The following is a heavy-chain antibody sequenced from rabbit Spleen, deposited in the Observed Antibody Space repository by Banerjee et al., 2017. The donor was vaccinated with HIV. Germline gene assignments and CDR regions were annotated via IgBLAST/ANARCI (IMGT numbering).Heavy chain of an antibody. D-gene: IGHD1-1*01. CDR2: IGSNSGNT. Sequence: QEQLVESGGGLVQPGGSLTLSCKASGFDLSQNYVMCWVRQAPGKGLEWIGCIGSNSGNTYYASWAKGRFTISTSTSLNTVTLQLNSLTAADTATYLCASDTSTRGAYEFDLWGPGTLVTVS. V-gene: IGHV1S47*01. CDR3: ASDTSTRGAYEFDL. CDR1: GFDLSQNYV. J-gene: IGHJ4*01.